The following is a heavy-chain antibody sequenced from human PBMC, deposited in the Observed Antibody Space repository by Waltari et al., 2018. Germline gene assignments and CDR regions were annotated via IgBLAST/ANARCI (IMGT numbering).Heavy chain of an antibody. Sequence: QVQLQESGPGLVKPSGTLSLTCVVSGGSISSSTWWTWVRQPPGKGLEWIGEIDHNGNTNYNPSLKSRVTISVDKSKNQFSLKLRSVTAADTAVYYCARVILGATDDYSYAMDVWGQGITVTVSS. CDR3: ARVILGATDDYSYAMDV. J-gene: IGHJ6*02. CDR1: GGSISSSTW. V-gene: IGHV4-4*02. D-gene: IGHD1-26*01. CDR2: IDHNGNT.